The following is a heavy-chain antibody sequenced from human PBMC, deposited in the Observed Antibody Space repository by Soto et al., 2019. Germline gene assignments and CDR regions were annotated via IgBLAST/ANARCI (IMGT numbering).Heavy chain of an antibody. Sequence: TGGSLRLSCAASGFTFSSYSMNWVRQAPGKGLEWVSSISSSSSYIYYADSVKGRFTISRDNAKNSLYLQMNSLRAEDTAVYYCARDTINYDILTGSPDYWGQGTLVTVSS. CDR2: ISSSSSYI. D-gene: IGHD3-9*01. V-gene: IGHV3-21*01. J-gene: IGHJ4*02. CDR1: GFTFSSYS. CDR3: ARDTINYDILTGSPDY.